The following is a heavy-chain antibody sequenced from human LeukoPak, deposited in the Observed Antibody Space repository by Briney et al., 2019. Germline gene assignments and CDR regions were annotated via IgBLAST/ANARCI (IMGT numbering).Heavy chain of an antibody. V-gene: IGHV3-23*01. CDR3: ANGGFFAAVISRLDY. J-gene: IGHJ4*02. CDR1: GFTFSNYT. Sequence: GGSLRLSCAASGFTFSNYTMNWVRQAPGKGLEWVSGITSGGGSTHYADSVKGRFTVSRDNSKNTLYLQRSSLRAEDTAVYYCANGGFFAAVISRLDYWGQGTLVTVSS. D-gene: IGHD3-3*01. CDR2: ITSGGGST.